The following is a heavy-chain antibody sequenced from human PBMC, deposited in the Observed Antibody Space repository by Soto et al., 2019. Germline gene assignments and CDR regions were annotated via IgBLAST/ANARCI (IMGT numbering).Heavy chain of an antibody. CDR1: GGSISSYY. CDR2: IYYSGST. Sequence: ASETLSLTCTVSGGSISSYYWSWIRQPPGKGLEWIGYIYYSGSTNYNPSLKSRVTISVDTSKNQFSLKLSSVTAADTAVYYCARGPLAYNWNDQYYYGMDVWGQGTTVTVSS. D-gene: IGHD1-20*01. CDR3: ARGPLAYNWNDQYYYGMDV. V-gene: IGHV4-59*01. J-gene: IGHJ6*02.